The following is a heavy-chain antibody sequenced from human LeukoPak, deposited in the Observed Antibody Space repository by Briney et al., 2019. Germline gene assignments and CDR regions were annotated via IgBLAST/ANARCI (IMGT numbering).Heavy chain of an antibody. D-gene: IGHD6-13*01. CDR2: ISSSSSYI. CDR1: GFTFSSYS. V-gene: IGHV3-21*04. J-gene: IGHJ1*01. CDR3: AKDKVGSSSWYDGYFQH. Sequence: GGSLRLSCAASGFTFSSYSMNWVRQAPGMGLEWVSSISSSSSYIYYADSVKGRFTISRDNAKNSLYLQMNSLRAEDTALYYCAKDKVGSSSWYDGYFQHWGQGTLVTVSS.